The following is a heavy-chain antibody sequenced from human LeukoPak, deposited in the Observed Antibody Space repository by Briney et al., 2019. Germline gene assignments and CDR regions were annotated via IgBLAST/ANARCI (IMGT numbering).Heavy chain of an antibody. CDR1: GFTFSSYS. J-gene: IGHJ4*02. CDR2: NNSSSSNI. V-gene: IGHV3-48*01. CDR3: ARGETAMDY. Sequence: GGSLRLSCAACGFTFSSYSMNWVRQAPGKGLEWRSYNNSSSSNIYFVDSVKGRFTISRDKAKNSLYLEMNNLRAQGTALLFCARGETAMDYWGQGTLVTVSS. D-gene: IGHD5-18*01.